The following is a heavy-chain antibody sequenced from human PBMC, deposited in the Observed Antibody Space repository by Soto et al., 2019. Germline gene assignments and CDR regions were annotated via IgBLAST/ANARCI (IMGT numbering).Heavy chain of an antibody. CDR2: VSGTGGST. Sequence: PGGSLRLACAASGVTFSSYVLSWVRQAPGKGLEWVSAVSGTGGSTHYADSVKGRFTISRDNSKDTLYLQMNSLRAEDTAVYYCAKDRFQWERRVGAGLDYWGQGTLVTVSS. D-gene: IGHD1-26*01. CDR3: AKDRFQWERRVGAGLDY. CDR1: GVTFSSYV. V-gene: IGHV3-23*01. J-gene: IGHJ4*02.